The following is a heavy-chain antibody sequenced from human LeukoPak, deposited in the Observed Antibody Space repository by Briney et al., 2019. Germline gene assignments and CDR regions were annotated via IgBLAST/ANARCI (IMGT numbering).Heavy chain of an antibody. CDR3: ARLEHYYYYGMDV. CDR1: GFTFSSYA. CDR2: ISYDGSNK. D-gene: IGHD1-1*01. V-gene: IGHV3-30-3*01. J-gene: IGHJ6*02. Sequence: GGSLRLSCAASGFTFSSYAMHWVRQAPGKGLEWVAVISYDGSNKYYADSVKGRFTISRDNSKNTLYLQMNSLRAEDMAVYYCARLEHYYYYGMDVWGQGTTVTVSS.